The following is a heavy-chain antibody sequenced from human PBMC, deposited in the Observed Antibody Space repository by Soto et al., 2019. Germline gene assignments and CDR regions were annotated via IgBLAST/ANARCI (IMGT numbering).Heavy chain of an antibody. CDR2: IYSGGTI. D-gene: IGHD2-2*01. J-gene: IGHJ4*02. CDR3: ARGGTPSWHGLDY. CDR1: GFTVTINY. V-gene: IGHV3-53*01. Sequence: GGSLRLSCAVSGFTVTINYMSWVRQAPGKGLEWVSVIYSGGTIYYTDSVKGRFSISRDNSKNTLYLQMNSLRVDDTALYYCARGGTPSWHGLDYWGQGTPVTVSS.